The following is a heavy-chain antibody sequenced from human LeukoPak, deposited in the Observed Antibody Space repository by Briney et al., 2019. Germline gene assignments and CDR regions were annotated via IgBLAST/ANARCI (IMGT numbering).Heavy chain of an antibody. J-gene: IGHJ4*02. CDR3: ARGFFVSWFAPLDY. D-gene: IGHD3-10*01. CDR1: GFTFSDYY. V-gene: IGHV3-53*01. Sequence: GGSLRLSCAASGFTFSDYYMSWVRQAPGKGLEWVSVIYSGGSTYYADSVKGRFTISRDNSKNTLYLQMNSLRAEDTAVYYCARGFFVSWFAPLDYWGQGTLVTVSS. CDR2: IYSGGST.